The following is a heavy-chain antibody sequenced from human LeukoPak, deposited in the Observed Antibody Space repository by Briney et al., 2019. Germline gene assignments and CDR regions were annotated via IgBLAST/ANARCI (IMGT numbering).Heavy chain of an antibody. D-gene: IGHD3-3*01. V-gene: IGHV4-34*01. CDR3: ARFRRLRFLEWLSRHDAFDI. CDR1: GGSFGGYY. J-gene: IGHJ3*02. CDR2: INDSGSS. Sequence: SETLSLTCAVYGGSFGGYYWSWIRQPPGKGLEWIGEINDSGSSNYIPSLKSRVTISVDTSKNQFSLKLSSVTAADTAVYYCARFRRLRFLEWLSRHDAFDIWGQGTMVTVSS.